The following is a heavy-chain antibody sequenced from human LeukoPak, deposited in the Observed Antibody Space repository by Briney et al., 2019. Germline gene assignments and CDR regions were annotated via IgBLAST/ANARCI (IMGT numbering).Heavy chain of an antibody. D-gene: IGHD3-10*01. Sequence: ASVNLSCKASGYTFTSYGISWVRQAPAQGLEWIGWISAYNGSTNYAQTLKGRVTMTTDTSTSTAYMELRSLRSAATAVYYSAKTDVSYGSGSYYNYFDYWGQGTLVTVSS. CDR1: GYTFTSYG. CDR3: AKTDVSYGSGSYYNYFDY. CDR2: ISAYNGST. V-gene: IGHV1-18*01. J-gene: IGHJ4*02.